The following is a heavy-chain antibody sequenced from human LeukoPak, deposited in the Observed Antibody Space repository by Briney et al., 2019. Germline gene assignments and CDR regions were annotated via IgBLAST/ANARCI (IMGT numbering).Heavy chain of an antibody. CDR2: INHSGST. J-gene: IGHJ4*02. Sequence: PSETLSLTCAVYGGPFSGYYWSWIRQPPGKGLEWIGEINHSGSTNYNPSLKSRVTISVDTSKNQFSLKLSSVTAADTAVYYCERSGSGSPNWGQGTLVTVSS. CDR3: ERSGSGSPN. D-gene: IGHD3-10*01. V-gene: IGHV4-34*01. CDR1: GGPFSGYY.